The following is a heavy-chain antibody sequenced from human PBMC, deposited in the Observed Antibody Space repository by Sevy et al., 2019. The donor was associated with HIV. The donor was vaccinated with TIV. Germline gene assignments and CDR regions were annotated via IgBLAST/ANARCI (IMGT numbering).Heavy chain of an antibody. Sequence: GGSLRLSCKPSGFTFISYAMSWVRQAPGKGLEWVSTIYGSGGATYYADSVKGRFTISRDNSKNTLYLQMNSLRIEDTAVYYCAGGRYDSSGSFDTFDIWGQGTMVTVSS. CDR3: AGGRYDSSGSFDTFDI. D-gene: IGHD3-22*01. CDR2: IYGSGGAT. J-gene: IGHJ3*02. CDR1: GFTFISYA. V-gene: IGHV3-23*01.